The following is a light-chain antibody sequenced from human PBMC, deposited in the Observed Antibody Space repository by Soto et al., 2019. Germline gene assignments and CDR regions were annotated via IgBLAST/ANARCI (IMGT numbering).Light chain of an antibody. Sequence: QSVLTQPASVSGSPGQSITISCTGSSNDIGGYNYVSWYQQHPGKAPKLLIFEVRSRPSGVSNRFSGSKSGNTASLTISALPPEDEADYFCNSYTSSTSLPYVFGTGTKVTV. CDR1: SNDIGGYNY. V-gene: IGLV2-14*01. CDR2: EVR. J-gene: IGLJ1*01. CDR3: NSYTSSTSLPYV.